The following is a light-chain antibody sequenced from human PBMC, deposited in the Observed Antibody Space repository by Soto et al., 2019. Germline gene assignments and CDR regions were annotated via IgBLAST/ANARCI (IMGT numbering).Light chain of an antibody. Sequence: QSVLTQPPSVSAAPGQKVTISCSGSSSNIGNNYVSWYQQHPGTAPKHLIYDNNKRPSGIPDRFSGSKSGTSATLGITGLQTGDEADYYCGTWDSSLSAVVFGGGTKVTVL. CDR3: GTWDSSLSAVV. CDR1: SSNIGNNY. CDR2: DNN. J-gene: IGLJ2*01. V-gene: IGLV1-51*01.